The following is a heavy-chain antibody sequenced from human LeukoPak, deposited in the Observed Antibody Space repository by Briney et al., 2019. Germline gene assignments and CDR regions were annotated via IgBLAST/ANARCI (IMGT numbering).Heavy chain of an antibody. Sequence: GASVKVSCKASGYTFTSYGISWVRQAPGQGLEWMGWISAYNGNTNYAQKLQGRVTMTTDTSTSTAYMELRSLRSDDTAVYYCARDLVGYYGSGAVGWYFDLWGRGTLVTVSS. CDR2: ISAYNGNT. CDR1: GYTFTSYG. V-gene: IGHV1-18*04. CDR3: ARDLVGYYGSGAVGWYFDL. D-gene: IGHD3-10*01. J-gene: IGHJ2*01.